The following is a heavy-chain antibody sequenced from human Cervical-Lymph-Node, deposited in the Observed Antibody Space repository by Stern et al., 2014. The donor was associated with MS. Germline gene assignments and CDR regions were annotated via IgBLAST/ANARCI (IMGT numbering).Heavy chain of an antibody. CDR2: INPNSGGT. CDR3: ARDTRGFDP. V-gene: IGHV1-2*06. D-gene: IGHD1-26*01. J-gene: IGHJ5*02. Sequence: QVQLVQSGSEVKKPGASVKVSCKASGYSFTDFYMSWVRQAPGQGLEWMGRINPNSGGTNYAQQFQGRVTMTRDTSISTAYMELSRLRSDDTAVYYCARDTRGFDPWGQGTLVSVSS. CDR1: GYSFTDFY.